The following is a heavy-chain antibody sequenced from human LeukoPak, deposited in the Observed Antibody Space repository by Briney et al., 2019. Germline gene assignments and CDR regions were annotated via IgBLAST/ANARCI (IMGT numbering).Heavy chain of an antibody. CDR3: VREFGSGRNYYYYMDV. V-gene: IGHV1-69*06. D-gene: IGHD3-10*01. J-gene: IGHJ6*03. CDR2: IIPIFGTA. Sequence: SVKVSCKASGGTFSSYAISWVRQAPGQGLEWMGGIIPIFGTANYAQKFQGRVTITADKSTSTAYMELSSLRSEDTAVYYCVREFGSGRNYYYYMDVWGKGTTVTVSS. CDR1: GGTFSSYA.